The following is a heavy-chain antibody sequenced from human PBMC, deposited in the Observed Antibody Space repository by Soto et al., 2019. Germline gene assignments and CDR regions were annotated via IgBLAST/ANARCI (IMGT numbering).Heavy chain of an antibody. V-gene: IGHV1-24*01. CDR3: ATWLGITDNWFDP. CDR1: GYTLTELS. Sequence: SVKVSCKVSGYTLTELSMHWVRQAPGKGLEWMGGFDPEDGETIYAQKFQGRVTMTEDTSTDTAYMELSSLRSEDTAVYYCATWLGITDNWFDPWGQGTLVTSPQ. J-gene: IGHJ5*02. CDR2: FDPEDGET. D-gene: IGHD1-20*01.